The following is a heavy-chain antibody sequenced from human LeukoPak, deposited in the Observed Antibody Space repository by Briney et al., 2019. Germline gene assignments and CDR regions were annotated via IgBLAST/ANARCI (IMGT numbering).Heavy chain of an antibody. V-gene: IGHV4-59*11. CDR1: GGSISSHY. CDR3: AGDQLALNAFDI. CDR2: ISYIGSA. Sequence: SETLSLTCTVSGGSISSHYWSWIRQPPGKGLEWIGYISYIGSANYSPSLKSRVTISVDTSKNQFSLRLSSVTAADTAIYYCAGDQLALNAFDIWGQGTMVTVSS. J-gene: IGHJ3*02. D-gene: IGHD1-1*01.